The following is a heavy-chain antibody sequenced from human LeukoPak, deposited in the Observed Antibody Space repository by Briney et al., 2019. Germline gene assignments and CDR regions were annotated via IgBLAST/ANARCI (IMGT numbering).Heavy chain of an antibody. CDR2: ISGRSGST. J-gene: IGHJ3*02. V-gene: IGHV3-23*01. CDR3: AKSYDTSGYGSYDAFDI. Sequence: GGSLRLSCAASGFRFSNYAMSWVRQAPGKGLEWVSAISGRSGSTYYADSVKGRFTISRDNSKNTLYLQMNSLRAVDTAVYYCAKSYDTSGYGSYDAFDIWGQGTMVTVSS. CDR1: GFRFSNYA. D-gene: IGHD3-22*01.